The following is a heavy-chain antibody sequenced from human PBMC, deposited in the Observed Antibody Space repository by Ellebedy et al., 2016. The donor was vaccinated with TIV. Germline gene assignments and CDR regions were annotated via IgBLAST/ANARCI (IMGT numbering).Heavy chain of an antibody. CDR2: IIPIFGTA. CDR3: ARTSQQWLANWFDP. D-gene: IGHD6-19*01. V-gene: IGHV1-69*13. J-gene: IGHJ5*02. Sequence: AASVKVSCKASGYTFTSYGISWVRQAPGQGLEWMGGIIPIFGTANYAQKFQGRVTITADESTSTAYMELSSLRSEDTAVYYCARTSQQWLANWFDPWGQGTLVTVSS. CDR1: GYTFTSYG.